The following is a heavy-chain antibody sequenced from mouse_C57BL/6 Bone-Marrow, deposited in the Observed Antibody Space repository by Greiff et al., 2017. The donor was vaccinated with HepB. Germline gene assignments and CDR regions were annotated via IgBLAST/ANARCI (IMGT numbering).Heavy chain of an antibody. D-gene: IGHD2-14*01. J-gene: IGHJ3*01. CDR3: ASPSYYREAWFAY. Sequence: EVMLVESGGGLVKPGGSLKLSCAASGFTFRSYAMSWVRQTPEKRLEWVATISDGGSYTYYPDNVKGRFTISRDNAKNNLYLQMSHLKSEDTAMYYCASPSYYREAWFAYWGQGTLVTVSA. CDR1: GFTFRSYA. V-gene: IGHV5-4*03. CDR2: ISDGGSYT.